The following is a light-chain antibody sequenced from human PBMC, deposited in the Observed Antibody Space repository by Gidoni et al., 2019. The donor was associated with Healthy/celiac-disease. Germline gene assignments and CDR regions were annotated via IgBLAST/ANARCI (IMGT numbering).Light chain of an antibody. Sequence: IVLTQSPGTLSLSPGERATLSCRASQSFSSSYLAWYQQKPGQAPRLIIYGASSRATGIPDRFSGSGSGTDFTLTIRRLEPEDFAVYYCQQYGSSPLWTFGQGTKVEIK. CDR1: QSFSSSY. J-gene: IGKJ1*01. CDR3: QQYGSSPLWT. CDR2: GAS. V-gene: IGKV3-20*01.